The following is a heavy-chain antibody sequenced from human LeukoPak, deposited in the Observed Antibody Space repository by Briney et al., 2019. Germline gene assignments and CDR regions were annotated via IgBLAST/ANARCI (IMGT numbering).Heavy chain of an antibody. V-gene: IGHV1-18*01. CDR2: ISAYNGNT. CDR3: ASRYGSGSYYSDAFDI. J-gene: IGHJ3*02. D-gene: IGHD3-10*01. Sequence: ASVKVSCTASGYTFTSYGISWVRQAPGQGLEWIGWISAYNGNTNYAQKLQGRVTMTTDTSTSTAYMELRSLRSDDTAVYYCASRYGSGSYYSDAFDIWGQGTMVTVSS. CDR1: GYTFTSYG.